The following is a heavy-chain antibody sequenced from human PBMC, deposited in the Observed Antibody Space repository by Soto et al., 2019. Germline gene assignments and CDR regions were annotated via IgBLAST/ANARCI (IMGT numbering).Heavy chain of an antibody. CDR1: GGSISSSSYY. V-gene: IGHV4-61*01. CDR3: ARGRTLFDY. CDR2: IYYSEST. Sequence: KTSETLSLTCTVSGGSISSSSYYWSWIRQPPGKGLEWIGYIYYSESTNYNPSLKSRVTISVVTSKNQLSLKLSSVTAADTAVYYCARGRTLFDYWGPGTLVTVSS. D-gene: IGHD1-1*01. J-gene: IGHJ4*02.